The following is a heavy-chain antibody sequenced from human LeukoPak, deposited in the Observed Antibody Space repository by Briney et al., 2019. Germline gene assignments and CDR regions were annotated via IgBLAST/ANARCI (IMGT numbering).Heavy chain of an antibody. CDR3: ARRDWVSGTVRAFDI. CDR1: GYTFSDYY. D-gene: IGHD1-1*01. J-gene: IGHJ3*02. V-gene: IGHV3-11*04. Sequence: GGSLRLSCVGSGYTFSDYYMSWIRQVPGRGLEWVSYISNDSVDKYYVDSVRGRFTISRDNAKKSMYLQMSGLRVEDTAVYYCARRDWVSGTVRAFDIWGQGTMVTVSS. CDR2: ISNDSVDK.